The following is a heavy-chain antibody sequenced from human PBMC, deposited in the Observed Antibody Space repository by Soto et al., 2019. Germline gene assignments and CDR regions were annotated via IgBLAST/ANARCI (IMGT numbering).Heavy chain of an antibody. V-gene: IGHV3-30-3*01. Sequence: QVQLVESGGVVVQPGRSLRLSCAASGFTFSSYAMHWVRQAPGKGLEWVAVISYDGSNKYYADSVKGRFTISRDNSKNTLYLQMNSLRAEDTAVYYCARGIYDFFSGQHYWGQGTLGTVSS. CDR1: GFTFSSYA. J-gene: IGHJ4*02. D-gene: IGHD3-3*01. CDR2: ISYDGSNK. CDR3: ARGIYDFFSGQHY.